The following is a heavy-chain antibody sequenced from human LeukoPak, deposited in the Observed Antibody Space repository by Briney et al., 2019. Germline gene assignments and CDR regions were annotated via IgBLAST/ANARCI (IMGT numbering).Heavy chain of an antibody. D-gene: IGHD3-22*01. Sequence: PGGSLRLSCAASGFTFTNDAMTWVRQAPGKGLEWVSVIGASVADTYYSDSVKGRLTVSRDTSQNTLFLHMSSLRAEDTAVYFCARRPRDTSGYYLGAFHDWGQGTTVTVSS. CDR3: ARRPRDTSGYYLGAFHD. CDR1: GFTFTNDA. V-gene: IGHV3-23*01. CDR2: IGASVADT. J-gene: IGHJ3*01.